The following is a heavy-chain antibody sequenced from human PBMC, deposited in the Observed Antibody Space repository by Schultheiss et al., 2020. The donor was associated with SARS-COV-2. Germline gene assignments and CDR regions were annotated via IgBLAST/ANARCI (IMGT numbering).Heavy chain of an antibody. CDR2: ISGSGGST. D-gene: IGHD3-22*01. Sequence: GESLKISCAASGFTFSNAWMSWVRQAPGKGLEWVAGISGSGGSTHHADSVKGRFTISRDNSKNTLYLQMNSLRAEDTALYYCAREESDSSGYYSFDYWGQGTLVTVSS. CDR3: AREESDSSGYYSFDY. V-gene: IGHV3-23*01. J-gene: IGHJ4*02. CDR1: GFTFSNAW.